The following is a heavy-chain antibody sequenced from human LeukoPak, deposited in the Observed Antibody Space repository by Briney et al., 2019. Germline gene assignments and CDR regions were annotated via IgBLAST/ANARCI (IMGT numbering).Heavy chain of an antibody. V-gene: IGHV1-69*13. CDR3: ARSPSEMAQFKYYFDY. CDR1: GYTFTSYD. CDR2: IIPIFGTA. Sequence: ASVKVSCKASGYTFTSYDINWVRQAPGQGLEWMGGIIPIFGTANYAQKFQGRATITADESTSTAYMELSSLRSEDTAVYYCARSPSEMAQFKYYFDYWGQGTLVTVSS. D-gene: IGHD5-24*01. J-gene: IGHJ4*02.